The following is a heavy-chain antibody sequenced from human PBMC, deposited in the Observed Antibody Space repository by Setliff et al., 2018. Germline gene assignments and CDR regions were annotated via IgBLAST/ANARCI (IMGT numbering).Heavy chain of an antibody. CDR2: ISGYSGKT. J-gene: IGHJ5*01. Sequence: ASVKVSCKTSTYALTDSVVSWVRQAPGHGLEWVGWISGYSGKTYYEQRLQDRVTLTTDTSTNTFYLELRSLRPGDTAVYYCARLVRFCTRTACQRVAGAESWGQGTLVTVSS. CDR3: ARLVRFCTRTACQRVAGAES. CDR1: TYALTDSV. V-gene: IGHV1-18*01. D-gene: IGHD2-8*01.